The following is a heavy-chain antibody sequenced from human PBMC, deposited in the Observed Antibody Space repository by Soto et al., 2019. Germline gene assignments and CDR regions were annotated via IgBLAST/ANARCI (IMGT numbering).Heavy chain of an antibody. CDR1: GYTFTSYY. J-gene: IGHJ6*02. CDR3: ARKFISSSSAYYHYGMDV. V-gene: IGHV1-46*01. D-gene: IGHD6-13*01. Sequence: QVQLVQSGAEVKKPGASVKVSCKASGYTFTSYYMHWVRQAPGQGLEWMGIINPSGGSTNYAHKFQGRVTMTRDTSTSTVYMELSSLRSEDTAVYYCARKFISSSSAYYHYGMDVWGQGTTVTVSS. CDR2: INPSGGST.